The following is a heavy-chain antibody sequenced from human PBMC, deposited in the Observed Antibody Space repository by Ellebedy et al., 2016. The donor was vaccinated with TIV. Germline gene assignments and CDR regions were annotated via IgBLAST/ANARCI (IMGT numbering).Heavy chain of an antibody. V-gene: IGHV3-23*01. CDR1: GFTFSSFA. D-gene: IGHD1-26*01. CDR2: ISNGGSM. J-gene: IGHJ4*02. Sequence: GESLKISXAASGFTFSSFAMSWVRQTPGKGLQWVASISNGGSMDYADSVSGRFTISRDNAKNSLYLQMNSLRAEDTALYYCAKDIEGNPMYYFDYWGQGTLVTVSS. CDR3: AKDIEGNPMYYFDY.